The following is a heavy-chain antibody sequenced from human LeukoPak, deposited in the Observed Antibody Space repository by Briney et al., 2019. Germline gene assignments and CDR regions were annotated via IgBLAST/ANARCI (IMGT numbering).Heavy chain of an antibody. J-gene: IGHJ4*02. CDR3: AKDLYSSSWYLPDY. D-gene: IGHD6-13*01. CDR1: GFTFSSYG. CDR2: IRYDGSNK. Sequence: GGSLRLSCAASGFTFSSYGMHWVRQAPGKGLEWVAFIRYDGSNKYYADSVKGRFTIPRDNSKNTLYLQMNSLRAEDTAVYYCAKDLYSSSWYLPDYWGQGTLVTVSS. V-gene: IGHV3-30*02.